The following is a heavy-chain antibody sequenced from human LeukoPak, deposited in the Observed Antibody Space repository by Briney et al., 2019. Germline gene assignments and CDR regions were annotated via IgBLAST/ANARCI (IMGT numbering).Heavy chain of an antibody. CDR3: ASRPGSPDF. Sequence: GGSLRLSCAAFGFTFSSYAMHWVRQAPGKGLEWVAVISYDGSNKYYADSVKGRFTISRDNSKNTLYLQMNSLRAEDTAVYYCASRPGSPDFWGQGTLVTVSS. CDR1: GFTFSSYA. D-gene: IGHD6-13*01. CDR2: ISYDGSNK. J-gene: IGHJ4*02. V-gene: IGHV3-30*07.